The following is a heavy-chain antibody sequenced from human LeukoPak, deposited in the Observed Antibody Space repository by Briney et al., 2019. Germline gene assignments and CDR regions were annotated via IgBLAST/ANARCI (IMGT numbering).Heavy chain of an antibody. CDR1: GFTFSSYA. Sequence: PGRSLRLSCAASGFTFSSYAMHWVRQAPGKGLEWVAVISYDGSNKYYADSVKGRFTISRDNSKNTLYLQMNSLRAEDTAVYYCAREDGVEEGPRSDYGMDVWGQGTTVTVSS. CDR2: ISYDGSNK. J-gene: IGHJ6*02. CDR3: AREDGVEEGPRSDYGMDV. D-gene: IGHD5-24*01. V-gene: IGHV3-30-3*01.